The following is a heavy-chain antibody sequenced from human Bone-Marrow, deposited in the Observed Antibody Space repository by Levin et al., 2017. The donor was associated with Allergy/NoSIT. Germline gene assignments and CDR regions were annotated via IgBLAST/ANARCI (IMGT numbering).Heavy chain of an antibody. D-gene: IGHD2-15*01. CDR2: ILYTGMT. CDR1: GDSISSGENY. Sequence: PSETLSLTCTVSGDSISSGENYWSWIRQRPGKALEWIGFILYTGMTQSNPSLASRVSISVDTSKNQFYLTLTSVTAADTAIYYCVRDSENGKWSYFDFWGLGTLVTVSS. CDR3: VRDSENGKWSYFDF. V-gene: IGHV4-30-4*02. J-gene: IGHJ4*02.